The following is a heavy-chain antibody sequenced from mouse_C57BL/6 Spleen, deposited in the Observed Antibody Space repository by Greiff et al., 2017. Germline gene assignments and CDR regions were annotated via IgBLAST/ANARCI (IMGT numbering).Heavy chain of an antibody. J-gene: IGHJ1*03. V-gene: IGHV1-36*01. D-gene: IGHD1-1*01. CDR2: VYPYNGGT. CDR1: GFTFTDYY. CDR3: ARSYYGSSQSYWYFDV. Sequence: EVKLMESGLVLVKPGPSVKISCKASGFTFTDYYMHWVKQSHGKSLEWIGLVYPYNGGTSYNQKFKGKATLTVDTSSSTAYMELNSLTSEDSAVYYCARSYYGSSQSYWYFDVWGTGTTVTVSS.